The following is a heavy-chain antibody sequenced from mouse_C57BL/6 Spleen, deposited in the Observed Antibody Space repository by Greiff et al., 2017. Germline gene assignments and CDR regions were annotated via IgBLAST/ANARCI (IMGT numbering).Heavy chain of an antibody. CDR3: AKNEDLRGSSNYAMDY. V-gene: IGHV2-5*01. CDR2: IWRGGST. D-gene: IGHD1-1*01. CDR1: GFSLTSYG. Sequence: QVQLQQSGPGLVQPSQSLSITCTVSGFSLTSYGVHWVRQSPGKGLEWLGVIWRGGSTDYNAAFMSRLSITKDNSKSQVFFKMNSLQADDTAIYYCAKNEDLRGSSNYAMDYWGQGTSDTVSS. J-gene: IGHJ4*01.